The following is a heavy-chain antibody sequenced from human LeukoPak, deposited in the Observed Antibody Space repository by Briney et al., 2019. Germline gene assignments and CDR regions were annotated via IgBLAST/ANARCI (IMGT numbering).Heavy chain of an antibody. CDR1: GYTFGSYA. CDR2: INAGVGNT. J-gene: IGHJ4*02. D-gene: IGHD3-10*01. V-gene: IGHV1-3*01. Sequence: ASVKVSCKASGYTFGSYAIHWVRQAPGQGLEWMGWINAGVGNTKYSEKFQDRVTVTRDTPATTAYMELSSLRAEDTAVYYCARAGRPMIGGVTPLEHFDSWGQGTLVTVST. CDR3: ARAGRPMIGGVTPLEHFDS.